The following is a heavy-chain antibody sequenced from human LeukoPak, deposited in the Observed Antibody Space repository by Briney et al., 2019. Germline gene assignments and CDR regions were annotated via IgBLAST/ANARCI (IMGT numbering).Heavy chain of an antibody. Sequence: SETLSLTCTVSGGSISSYYWSWVRQPPGKGLEWVGNIYYSGSTNYNPSLKSRVTISVDTSKNQFSLKLSSVTAADTAVYYCTRGSIAYYYMDVWGKGTTVTISS. V-gene: IGHV4-59*01. D-gene: IGHD3-22*01. J-gene: IGHJ6*03. CDR1: GGSISSYY. CDR2: IYYSGST. CDR3: TRGSIAYYYMDV.